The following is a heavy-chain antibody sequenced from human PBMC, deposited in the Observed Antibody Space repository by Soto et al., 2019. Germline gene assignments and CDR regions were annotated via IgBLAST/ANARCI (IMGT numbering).Heavy chain of an antibody. J-gene: IGHJ3*02. CDR2: INPNSGGT. CDR1: GYTFTGYY. V-gene: IGHV1-2*04. D-gene: IGHD3-22*01. Sequence: ASVKVSCKASGYTFTGYYMHWVRQAPGQGLEWMGWINPNSGGTNYAQKFQGWVTMTRDTSISTAYMELSRLRSDDTAVYYCAREVGADSSGYYSFGAFDIWGQGTMVTVSS. CDR3: AREVGADSSGYYSFGAFDI.